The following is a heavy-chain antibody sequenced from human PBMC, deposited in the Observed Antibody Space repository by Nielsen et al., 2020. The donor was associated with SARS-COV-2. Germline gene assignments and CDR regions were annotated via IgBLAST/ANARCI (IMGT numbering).Heavy chain of an antibody. CDR1: HVSIRSGGYY. J-gene: IGHJ3*02. CDR3: ARYFSWARAASWGLSGFDI. V-gene: IGHV4-61*08. Sequence: SETLSLTCTVSHVSIRSGGYYWSWIRQQPGKGLEWIGYTYYSGRTNYNPFFKSRVTISVDTSKKQFSLKLNSATAADTAIYYCARYFSWARAASWGLSGFDIWGQGTMVTVSS. CDR2: TYYSGRT. D-gene: IGHD1-26*01.